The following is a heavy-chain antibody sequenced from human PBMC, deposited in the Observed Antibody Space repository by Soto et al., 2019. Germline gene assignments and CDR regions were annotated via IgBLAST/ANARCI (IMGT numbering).Heavy chain of an antibody. Sequence: QLQLQESGSGLVKPSQTLSLTCAVSGGSISSGGYSWSWIRQPPGKGLEWIGYIYHSGSTYYNPSLKSRVTISVERSKNQFSLKLSSVTAADTAVYYCASARGGPVPLDYWGQGTLVTVSS. J-gene: IGHJ4*02. CDR2: IYHSGST. CDR3: ASARGGPVPLDY. D-gene: IGHD3-16*01. V-gene: IGHV4-30-2*01. CDR1: GGSISSGGYS.